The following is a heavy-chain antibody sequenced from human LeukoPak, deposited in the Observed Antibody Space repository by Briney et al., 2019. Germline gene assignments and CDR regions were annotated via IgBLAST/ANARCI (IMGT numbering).Heavy chain of an antibody. D-gene: IGHD2-2*01. CDR3: ARLVDPPLGGSDPDIVVVPAARPWFDP. V-gene: IGHV4-34*01. CDR1: GGSFSGYY. Sequence: PSETLSLTCAVYGGSFSGYYWSWIRQPPGKGLEWIGEINHSGSTNSNPSLKSRVTISLDTSKNQFSLKLSSVTAADTAVYYCARLVDPPLGGSDPDIVVVPAARPWFDPWGQGNLVTVSS. J-gene: IGHJ5*02. CDR2: INHSGST.